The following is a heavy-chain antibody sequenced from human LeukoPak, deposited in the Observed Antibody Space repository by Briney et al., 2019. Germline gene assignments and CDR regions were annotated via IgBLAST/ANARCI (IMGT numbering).Heavy chain of an antibody. V-gene: IGHV4-34*01. J-gene: IGHJ5*02. D-gene: IGHD3-10*01. CDR2: INHSGST. CDR3: ARQPYYYGSGSARWFDP. CDR1: GGSFSGYY. Sequence: SETLSLTCAVYGGSFSGYYWSWIRQPPGKGLEWIGEINHSGSTNYNPSLKSRVTISVDTSKNQFSLKLSSVTAADTAVYYCARQPYYYGSGSARWFDPWGQGTLVTVSS.